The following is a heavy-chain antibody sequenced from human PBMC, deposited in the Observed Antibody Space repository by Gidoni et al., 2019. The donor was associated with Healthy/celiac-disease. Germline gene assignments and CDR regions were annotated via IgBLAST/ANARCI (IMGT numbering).Heavy chain of an antibody. J-gene: IGHJ6*02. CDR1: GYTFTSYY. CDR2: INPSGGST. Sequence: AEVKKPGASVKGSCKASGYTFTSYYMHWVRQAPGQGLEWMGIINPSGGSTSYAQKFQGRVTMTRDTSTSTVYMELSSLRSEDTAVYYCARRDCSSTSCYTDYYYYGMDVWGQGTTVTVSS. V-gene: IGHV1-46*01. CDR3: ARRDCSSTSCYTDYYYYGMDV. D-gene: IGHD2-2*02.